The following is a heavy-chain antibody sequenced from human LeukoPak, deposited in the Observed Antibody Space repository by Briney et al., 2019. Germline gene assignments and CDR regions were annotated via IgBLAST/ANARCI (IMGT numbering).Heavy chain of an antibody. CDR2: ISYDGSNK. D-gene: IGHD3-10*01. J-gene: IGHJ4*02. V-gene: IGHV3-30*18. CDR3: AKDRGFRYFDY. CDR1: GFTFSSYG. Sequence: GGSLRLSCAASGFTFSSYGMHWVRQAPGKGLEWVAVISYDGSNKYYADSVKGRFTISRDNSKNTLYPQMNSLRAEDTAVYYCAKDRGFRYFDYWGQGTLVTVSS.